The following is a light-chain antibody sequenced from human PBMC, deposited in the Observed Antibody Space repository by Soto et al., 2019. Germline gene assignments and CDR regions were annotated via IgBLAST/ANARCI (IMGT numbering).Light chain of an antibody. J-gene: IGLJ1*01. CDR2: DVS. Sequence: QSVLTQPPSASGSPAQSVAISCTGTSSDVGGYDYVSWYQQHPGKAPKLMIYDVSKRPSGVPDRFSGSKSGNTASLTVSGLQAEDEADYYCSSYAGTHIVFGTGTKVTVL. CDR1: SSDVGGYDY. CDR3: SSYAGTHIV. V-gene: IGLV2-8*01.